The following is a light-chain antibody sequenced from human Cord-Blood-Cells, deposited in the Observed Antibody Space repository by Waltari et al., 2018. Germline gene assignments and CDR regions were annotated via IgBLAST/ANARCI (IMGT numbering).Light chain of an antibody. CDR1: QDISNY. CDR3: QQYDNT. CDR2: DAS. J-gene: IGKJ4*01. Sequence: DIHMTQSPSSLSASVGDRVTITCQASQDISNYLNWYKQKPGKAPKLLIYDASNLETGVPSRFSGSGSGTDFTFTISSLQPEDIATYYCQQYDNTFGGGTKVEIK. V-gene: IGKV1-33*01.